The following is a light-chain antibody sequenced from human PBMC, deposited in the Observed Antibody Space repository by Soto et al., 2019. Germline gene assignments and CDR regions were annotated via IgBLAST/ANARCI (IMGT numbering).Light chain of an antibody. Sequence: QSALTQPASVSGSPGQSITISCTGPSSDVGSYNLVSWYQRHPGKAPKVMIYEGSKRPSGVSNRFSGSKSGNTASLTISGLQAEDEADYYCCSYAGSSTYYVFGTGTKLTVL. J-gene: IGLJ1*01. V-gene: IGLV2-23*01. CDR2: EGS. CDR3: CSYAGSSTYYV. CDR1: SSDVGSYNL.